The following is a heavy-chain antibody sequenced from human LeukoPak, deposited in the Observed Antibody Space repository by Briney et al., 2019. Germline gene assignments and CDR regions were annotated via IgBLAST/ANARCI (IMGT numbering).Heavy chain of an antibody. J-gene: IGHJ5*02. D-gene: IGHD1-26*01. V-gene: IGHV3-11*05. CDR1: GFTFSDYY. CDR2: ISSSSSYT. Sequence: SLRLSCAASGFTFSDYYMSWIRQAPGKGLEWVSYISSSSSYTNYADSVKGRFTISRDNAKNSLYLQMNSLRAEDTAVYYCARDLGGSYYGENWFDPWGQGTLVTVSS. CDR3: ARDLGGSYYGENWFDP.